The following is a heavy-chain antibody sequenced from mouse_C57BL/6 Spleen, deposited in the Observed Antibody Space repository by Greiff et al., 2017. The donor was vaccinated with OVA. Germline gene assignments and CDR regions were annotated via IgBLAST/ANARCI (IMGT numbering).Heavy chain of an antibody. CDR3: ARQISLGASYYFDY. Sequence: EVMLVESGGDLVKPGGSLKLSCAASGFTFSSYGMSWVRQTPDKRLEWVATISSGGSYTYYPDSVKGRFTISRDNAKNTLYLQMSSLKSEDTAMYYCARQISLGASYYFDYWGQGTTLTVSS. J-gene: IGHJ2*01. CDR1: GFTFSSYG. V-gene: IGHV5-6*01. D-gene: IGHD6-2*01. CDR2: ISSGGSYT.